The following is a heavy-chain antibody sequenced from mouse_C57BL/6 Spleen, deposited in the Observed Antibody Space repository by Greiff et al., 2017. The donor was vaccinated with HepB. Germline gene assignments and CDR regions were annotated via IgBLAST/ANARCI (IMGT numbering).Heavy chain of an antibody. CDR3: ATFDGGRAMGY. Sequence: QVQLQQPGAELVKPGASVKLSCKASGYTFTSYWMHWVKQRPGQGLEWIGMIHPNSGSTNYNEKFKSKATLTVDKSSSTAYMQLSSLTSEDSAVYYCATFDGGRAMGYWGQGTSVTVSS. CDR1: GYTFTSYW. J-gene: IGHJ4*01. CDR2: IHPNSGST. V-gene: IGHV1-64*01.